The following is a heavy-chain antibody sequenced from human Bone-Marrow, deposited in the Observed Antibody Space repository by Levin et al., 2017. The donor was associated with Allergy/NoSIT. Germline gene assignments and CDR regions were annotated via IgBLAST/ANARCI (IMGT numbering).Heavy chain of an antibody. J-gene: IGHJ6*02. V-gene: IGHV3-30*18. CDR3: AKDSPSDV. CDR1: GFTFSNFG. Sequence: GGSLRLSCAASGFTFSNFGMHWVRQAPGKGLEWVTLISYDGSDKYYADSVKGRFTISRDNSKNTLDLQMSSLRAEDTAVYYCAKDSPSDVWGQGTTVIVSS. CDR2: ISYDGSDK.